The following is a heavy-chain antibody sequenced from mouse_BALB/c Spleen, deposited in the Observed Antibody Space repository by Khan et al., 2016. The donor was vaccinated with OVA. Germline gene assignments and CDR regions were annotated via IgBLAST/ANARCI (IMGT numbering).Heavy chain of an antibody. CDR2: IWAGGST. CDR1: GFSLTSYG. V-gene: IGHV2-9*02. Sequence: QVQLQQSGPGLVAPSQSLSITCIVSGFSLTSYGVHWVRQPPGKGLEWLGEIWAGGSTTYNSALMYRLSINKENSKSQVFLKMNSLQTDDTAMYYCARLEDIWGQGTTLTVSS. D-gene: IGHD1-3*01. CDR3: ARLEDI. J-gene: IGHJ2*01.